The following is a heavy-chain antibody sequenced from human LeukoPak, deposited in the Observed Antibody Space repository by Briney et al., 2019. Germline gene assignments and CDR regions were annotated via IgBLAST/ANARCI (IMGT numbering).Heavy chain of an antibody. D-gene: IGHD6-13*01. CDR1: GYRFTDYY. Sequence: ASVKVSCKASGYRFTDYYMQWVRQAPGQGLEWMGWINLKSGVTQYSQKFQGRITMTRDTPITTAYMEVSSLTSDDTAVYYCARKYSSSWADYWGQGTLVIVSS. CDR2: INLKSGVT. CDR3: ARKYSSSWADY. V-gene: IGHV1-2*02. J-gene: IGHJ4*02.